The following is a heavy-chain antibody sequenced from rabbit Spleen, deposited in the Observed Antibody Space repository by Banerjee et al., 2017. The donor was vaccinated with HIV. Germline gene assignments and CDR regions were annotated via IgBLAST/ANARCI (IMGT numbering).Heavy chain of an antibody. Sequence: QEQLVESGGGLVQPGGSLTLSCKASGFDFSAFGMSWVRQAPGKGLEWIGYIDPLFGNTYYASWVNGRFSISRENTRNTVYLKLNSLTAADTATYFCVRDRADIGGNYGPYYFDFWGPGTLVTVS. CDR1: GFDFSAFG. CDR3: VRDRADIGGNYGPYYFDF. J-gene: IGHJ4*01. D-gene: IGHD1-1*01. V-gene: IGHV1S47*01. CDR2: IDPLFGNT.